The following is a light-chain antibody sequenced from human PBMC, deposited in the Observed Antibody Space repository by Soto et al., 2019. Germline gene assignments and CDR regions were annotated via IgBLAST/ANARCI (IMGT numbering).Light chain of an antibody. Sequence: DIHLTQSPSTLSASVGDRVTITCRASQSISSWLAWYQQKPGKAPKLLIYKASTLESGVPSRFSGSGSGTEFPLSVSSLQPDDFAPYSCQHWVDYMWTFGQGTKVEIK. CDR3: QHWVDYMWT. CDR2: KAS. J-gene: IGKJ1*01. V-gene: IGKV1-5*03. CDR1: QSISSW.